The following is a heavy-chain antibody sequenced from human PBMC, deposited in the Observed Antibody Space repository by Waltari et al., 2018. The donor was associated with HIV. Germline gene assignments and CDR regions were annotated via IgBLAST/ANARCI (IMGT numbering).Heavy chain of an antibody. CDR3: AKRLLGSTSGFDY. V-gene: IGHV3-74*01. J-gene: IGHJ4*02. Sequence: EVQLVESGGGLVQPGGSLRLSCAASGFTFNNYWLHWVRQGPGRGLVCDSDIEQKWGSKSYVDSVKVRFTVSRDKAENTLYMEMNTLGAEDTAVYYCAKRLLGSTSGFDYWGQGTLVIVSS. CDR2: IEQKWGSK. D-gene: IGHD2-8*01. CDR1: GFTFNNYW.